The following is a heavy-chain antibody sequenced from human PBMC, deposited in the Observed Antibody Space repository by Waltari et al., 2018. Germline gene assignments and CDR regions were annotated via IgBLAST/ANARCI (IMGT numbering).Heavy chain of an antibody. CDR1: GYSISSGYY. Sequence: QVQLQESGPGLVKPSETLSLTCAVSGYSISSGYYWGLLRQPPGKGLEWIGSIYHSGSTYYNPSLKSRVTISVDTSKNQFSLKLSSVTAADTAVYYCARHLTTVTTPLDYWGQGTLVTVSS. CDR2: IYHSGST. V-gene: IGHV4-38-2*01. CDR3: ARHLTTVTTPLDY. J-gene: IGHJ4*02. D-gene: IGHD4-17*01.